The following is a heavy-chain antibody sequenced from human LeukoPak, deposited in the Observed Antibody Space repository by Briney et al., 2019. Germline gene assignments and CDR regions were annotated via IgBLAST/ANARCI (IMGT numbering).Heavy chain of an antibody. J-gene: IGHJ4*02. Sequence: ASVKVSCKVSGYTLTELSMHWVRQAPGKGLEWMGGFDPEDGETIYAQKFQGRVTMTEDTSTDTAYMELSSLRSEDTAVYYCATEVKWVLEAAAGTSYFDYWGQGTLVTVSS. CDR2: FDPEDGET. D-gene: IGHD6-13*01. CDR1: GYTLTELS. CDR3: ATEVKWVLEAAAGTSYFDY. V-gene: IGHV1-24*01.